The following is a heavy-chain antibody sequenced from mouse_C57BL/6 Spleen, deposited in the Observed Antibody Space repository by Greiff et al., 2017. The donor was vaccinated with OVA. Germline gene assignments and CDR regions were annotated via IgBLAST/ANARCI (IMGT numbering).Heavy chain of an antibody. Sequence: VQLKESEGGLVQPGRSMKLSCTASGFTFSDYYMAWVRQVPEKGLEWVANINYDGSSTYYLDSLKSRFIISRDNAKNILYLQMSSLKSEDTATYYCARGKLGGTLAMDYWGQGTSVTVSS. V-gene: IGHV5-16*01. J-gene: IGHJ4*01. CDR3: ARGKLGGTLAMDY. CDR2: INYDGSST. D-gene: IGHD1-1*02. CDR1: GFTFSDYY.